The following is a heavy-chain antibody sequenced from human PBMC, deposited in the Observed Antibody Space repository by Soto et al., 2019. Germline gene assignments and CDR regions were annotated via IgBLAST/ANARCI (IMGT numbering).Heavy chain of an antibody. V-gene: IGHV1-2*04. D-gene: IGHD2-15*01. J-gene: IGHJ4*02. CDR1: GYTFTGYY. CDR3: ARGGYCSGGSCYFRMYYFDY. CDR2: INPNSGGT. Sequence: ASVKVSCKASGYTFTGYYMHWVRQAPGQGLEWMGWINPNSGGTNYAQKFQGWVTMTRDTSISTAYMELSRLRSDDTAVCYCARGGYCSGGSCYFRMYYFDYWGQGTLVTVSS.